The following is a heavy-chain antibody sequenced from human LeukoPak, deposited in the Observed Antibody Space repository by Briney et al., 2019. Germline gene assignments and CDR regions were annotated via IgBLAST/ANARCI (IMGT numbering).Heavy chain of an antibody. V-gene: IGHV3-30*02. CDR3: AKSYGYGSGWSTFDY. CDR2: IRYDGSNK. Sequence: QAGGSLRLSCAASGFTVSSNYMSWVRQAPGKGLEWVAFIRYDGSNKYYADSVKGRFTISRDNSKNTLYLQMNSLRAEDTAVYYCAKSYGYGSGWSTFDYWGQGTLVTVSS. D-gene: IGHD6-19*01. CDR1: GFTVSSNY. J-gene: IGHJ4*02.